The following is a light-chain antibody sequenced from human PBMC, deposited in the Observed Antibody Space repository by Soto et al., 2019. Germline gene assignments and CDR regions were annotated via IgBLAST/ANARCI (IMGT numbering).Light chain of an antibody. CDR2: DAS. Sequence: DIQMTQSPSTLSASVGDRVTITCRASQSISSWLAWYQQKPGKAPKLLIYDASSLESGVPSRFSGSGSGTECTLTISSLQPDDVATYYCQQYNSYSWTLGQGTKVDIK. J-gene: IGKJ1*01. CDR1: QSISSW. CDR3: QQYNSYSWT. V-gene: IGKV1-5*01.